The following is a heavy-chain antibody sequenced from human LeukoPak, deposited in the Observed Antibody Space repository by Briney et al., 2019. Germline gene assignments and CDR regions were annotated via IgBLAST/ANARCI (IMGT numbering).Heavy chain of an antibody. CDR1: GYTFTSYG. V-gene: IGHV1-18*01. D-gene: IGHD5-18*01. Sequence: GASVKVSCKASGYTFTSYGISLGRQAPGQGLEWMGWISAYNGNTNYAQKLQGRVTMTTDTSTSTAYMELRSLRSDDTAVYYCERGSNSYGLDYWGQGTLVTVSS. CDR2: ISAYNGNT. CDR3: ERGSNSYGLDY. J-gene: IGHJ4*02.